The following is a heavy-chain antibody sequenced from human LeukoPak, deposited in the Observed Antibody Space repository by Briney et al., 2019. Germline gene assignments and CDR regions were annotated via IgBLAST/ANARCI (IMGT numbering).Heavy chain of an antibody. CDR1: GFTLSYYG. CDR3: ARDADTSGSYWYFDL. V-gene: IGHV3-33*01. Sequence: PGRSLRLSCAASGFTLSYYGMHWVRQAPGKGLEWVALIWSDGSNENYADSVKGRFTISRDTSRNTLYLQVHSLRAEDTAVYYCARDADTSGSYWYFDLRGRGTQVTVSS. J-gene: IGHJ2*01. CDR2: IWSDGSNE. D-gene: IGHD3-22*01.